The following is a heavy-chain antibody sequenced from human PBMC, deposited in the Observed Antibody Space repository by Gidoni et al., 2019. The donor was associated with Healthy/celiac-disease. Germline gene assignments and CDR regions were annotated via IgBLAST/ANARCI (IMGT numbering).Heavy chain of an antibody. D-gene: IGHD2-21*01. CDR3: ARGVRWPFCGGDCYSFDY. V-gene: IGHV1-69*01. CDR2: IIPIFGTA. CDR1: GGTFSSYA. Sequence: SGGTFSSYAISWVRQAPGQGLEWMGGIIPIFGTANYAQKFQGRVTITADESTSTAYMELSSLRSEDTAVYYCARGVRWPFCGGDCYSFDYWGQGTLVTVSS. J-gene: IGHJ4*02.